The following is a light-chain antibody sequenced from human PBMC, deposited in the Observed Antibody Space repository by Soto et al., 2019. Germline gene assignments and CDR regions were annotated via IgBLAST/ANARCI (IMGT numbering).Light chain of an antibody. CDR3: QQYGSSPWT. CDR2: GAS. Sequence: EIVLTQSPGTLSLSPGEIATLSCRASQSTSSSYLAWYQQKPGQAPRLLIYGASSRATGIPDRFSGSGSGTDFTLTISRLEPEDFAVYYCQQYGSSPWTFGQGTKVEIK. V-gene: IGKV3-20*01. J-gene: IGKJ1*01. CDR1: QSTSSSY.